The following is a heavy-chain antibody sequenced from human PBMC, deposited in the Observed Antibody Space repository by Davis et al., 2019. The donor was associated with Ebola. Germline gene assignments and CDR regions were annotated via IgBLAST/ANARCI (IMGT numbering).Heavy chain of an antibody. CDR1: GFTFSSYS. CDR3: AKGGTSWSLRGILDAFDI. J-gene: IGHJ3*02. Sequence: PGGSLRLSCAASGFTFSSYSMNWVRQAPGKGLEWVSSISSSSSYIYYADSVKGRFTISRDNAKNSLYLQMNSLRAEDTAVYYCAKGGTSWSLRGILDAFDIWGQGTMVTVSS. CDR2: ISSSSSYI. V-gene: IGHV3-21*01. D-gene: IGHD2-2*01.